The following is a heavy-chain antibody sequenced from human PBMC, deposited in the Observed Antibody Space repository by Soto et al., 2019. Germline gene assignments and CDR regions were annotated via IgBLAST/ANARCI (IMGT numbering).Heavy chain of an antibody. J-gene: IGHJ5*02. Sequence: TLSLSCAVHRASRRSGAYSWSLIRQHPGKGLEWIGYIYYSGHTYYNPSLKSQITMSVDTSKNQFSLKLSSVTGADTAVYYCAREGIAAAKNWFDPWG. D-gene: IGHD6-13*01. V-gene: IGHV4-31*02. CDR1: RASRRSGAYS. CDR2: IYYSGHT. CDR3: AREGIAAAKNWFDP.